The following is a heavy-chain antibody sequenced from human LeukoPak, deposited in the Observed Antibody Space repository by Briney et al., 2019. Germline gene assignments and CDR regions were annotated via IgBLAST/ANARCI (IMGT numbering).Heavy chain of an antibody. V-gene: IGHV3-30-3*01. CDR3: ARVSQQLAPFDY. Sequence: GSLRLSCAASGFTFSSYAMHWVRQAPGKGLEWVAVISYDGSNKYYADSVKGRFTISRDNSKNTLYLQMNSLRAEDTAVYYCARVSQQLAPFDYWGQGTLVTVSS. CDR1: GFTFSSYA. CDR2: ISYDGSNK. D-gene: IGHD6-13*01. J-gene: IGHJ4*02.